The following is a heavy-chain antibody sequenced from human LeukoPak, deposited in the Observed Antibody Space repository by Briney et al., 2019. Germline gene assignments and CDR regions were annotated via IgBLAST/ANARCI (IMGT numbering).Heavy chain of an antibody. D-gene: IGHD3-10*01. V-gene: IGHV1-69*05. CDR3: STSNRDFLSGSPFQHYHSMDV. Sequence: SVKVSCKASGGTFSSDAISWVRQAPGQGLEWMGGLIPLFGRSNYAQKFQGRVTLTTDESTTTTYMELSSLRSEDTAVYYCSTSNRDFLSGSPFQHYHSMDVWGQGTTVTVSS. J-gene: IGHJ6*02. CDR2: LIPLFGRS. CDR1: GGTFSSDA.